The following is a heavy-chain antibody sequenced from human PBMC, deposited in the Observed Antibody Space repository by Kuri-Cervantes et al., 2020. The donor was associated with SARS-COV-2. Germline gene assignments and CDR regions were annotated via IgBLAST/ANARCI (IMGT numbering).Heavy chain of an antibody. J-gene: IGHJ4*02. CDR3: ARGIRDSDY. CDR1: GFTFSSYA. V-gene: IGHV3-33*01. Sequence: GESLKISCAASGFTFSSYAMHWVRQAPGKGLEWVAVIWYDGSNTYYADSVGGRFTISRDNSKNTPYLQMNNLRAEDTAVYYCARGIRDSDYWGQGTLVTVSS. CDR2: IWYDGSNT.